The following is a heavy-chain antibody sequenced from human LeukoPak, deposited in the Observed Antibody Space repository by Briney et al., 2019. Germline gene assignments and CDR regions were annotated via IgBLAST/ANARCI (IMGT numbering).Heavy chain of an antibody. CDR2: ISGYNGNT. CDR3: ARGGEPTGLSA. J-gene: IGHJ5*02. V-gene: IGHV1-18*01. D-gene: IGHD1-14*01. Sequence: ASVKVSCKASGYTFTTYGMSWVRQAPGQGLEWMGWISGYNGNTQYAQKLQGRVTMTRDTSTSTGYMELRSLRADDTAVYYCARGGEPTGLSAWGQGTLVTVSS. CDR1: GYTFTTYG.